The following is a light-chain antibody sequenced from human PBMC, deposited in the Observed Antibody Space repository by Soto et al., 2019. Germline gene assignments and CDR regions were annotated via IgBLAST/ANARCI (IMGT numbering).Light chain of an antibody. CDR2: HAS. Sequence: EIVLTQSPGTLSLSPGERATLSCRASQSVSRDYLAWYQQKPGRAPRLLIYHASSRATGIPYRFTGSGSGTDFTLTISRLEPEDFAEFYCQQYASSPLTFGGGTQVEIK. CDR3: QQYASSPLT. V-gene: IGKV3-20*01. J-gene: IGKJ4*01. CDR1: QSVSRDY.